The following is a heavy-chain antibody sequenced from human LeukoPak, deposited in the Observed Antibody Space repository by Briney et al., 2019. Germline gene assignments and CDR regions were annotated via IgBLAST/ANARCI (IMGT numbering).Heavy chain of an antibody. CDR3: ARDRDIVGYMDV. Sequence: GGSLRLSCAASGFTFSSYSMNWVRQAPGKGLEWASSISSSSSYIYYADSVKGRFTISRDNAKNSLYLQMNNLRAEDTAVYYCARDRDIVGYMDVWGKGTTVTVSS. CDR2: ISSSSSYI. J-gene: IGHJ6*03. CDR1: GFTFSSYS. V-gene: IGHV3-21*01. D-gene: IGHD2-15*01.